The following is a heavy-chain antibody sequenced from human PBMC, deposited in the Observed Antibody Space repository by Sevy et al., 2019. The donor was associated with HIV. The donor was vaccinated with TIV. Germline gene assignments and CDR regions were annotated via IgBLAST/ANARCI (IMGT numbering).Heavy chain of an antibody. V-gene: IGHV1-8*01. CDR2: MNPDSGKR. Sequence: ASEKVSCKTSGYTFTSYDINWVRQATGQGLEWMGWMNPDSGKRGYAQKFQGRVTMTTNTSISTAYMELRSLRSEDSAVYYCARADLDSSTFFYYYGMDVWGQGTTVTVSS. CDR1: GYTFTSYD. D-gene: IGHD6-13*01. CDR3: ARADLDSSTFFYYYGMDV. J-gene: IGHJ6*02.